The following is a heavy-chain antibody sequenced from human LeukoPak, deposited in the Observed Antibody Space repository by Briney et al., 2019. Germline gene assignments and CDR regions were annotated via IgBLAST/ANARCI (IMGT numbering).Heavy chain of an antibody. CDR2: IIPLLGIA. D-gene: IGHD3-22*01. CDR3: ASYDSSPY. J-gene: IGHJ4*02. V-gene: IGHV1-69*04. Sequence: ASVKVSCKASGGTFSSYAISWVRQAPGQGLEWMGKIIPLLGIANYAQKFQGRVTITADKSTSTAYMELSSLRSEDTAVYYCASYDSSPYWGQGTLVTVSS. CDR1: GGTFSSYA.